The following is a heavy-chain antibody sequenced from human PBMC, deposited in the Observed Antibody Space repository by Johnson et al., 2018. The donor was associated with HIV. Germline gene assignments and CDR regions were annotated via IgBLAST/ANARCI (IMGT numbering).Heavy chain of an antibody. CDR1: GFTFPDYG. J-gene: IGHJ3*01. V-gene: IGHV3-49*03. D-gene: IGHD2-15*01. CDR3: ARRTYCTGDSCSSGLGTFDL. CDR2: IRNKGYGGTT. Sequence: VQLVESGGGVVQPGGSLRLSCEVSGFTFPDYGISWFRQAPGKGPEWVGLIRNKGYGGTTEYAASVKGRFTISRDDSKSIAYLQMNSLKIEDTGTYYCARRTYCTGDSCSSGLGTFDLWGQGTMVTVSS.